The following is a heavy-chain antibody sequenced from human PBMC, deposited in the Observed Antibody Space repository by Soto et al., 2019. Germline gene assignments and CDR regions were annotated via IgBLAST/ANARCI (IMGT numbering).Heavy chain of an antibody. D-gene: IGHD6-13*01. CDR3: AIATRNSWTWDL. V-gene: IGHV1-69*01. CDR2: IIPLTETP. J-gene: IGHJ4*02. CDR1: GGTFSNYA. Sequence: VPVVQSGAEVKKPWSSVKVSCKSSGGTFSNYAISWVRQAPGHGLERVGGIIPLTETPVHVQTVQGRLTITEDEITSAPYLELSRLRSEVTAVYYWAIATRNSWTWDLWRQGNLVTVSS.